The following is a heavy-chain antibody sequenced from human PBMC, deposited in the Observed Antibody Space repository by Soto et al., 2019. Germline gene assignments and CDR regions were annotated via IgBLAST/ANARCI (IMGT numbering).Heavy chain of an antibody. V-gene: IGHV3-23*01. CDR3: AKDLDSGSGPPEAINFDY. J-gene: IGHJ4*02. Sequence: QPGGSLRLSCAASEFTFSSYAMSWVRQAPRKRHEWVSAISGSGGSTYYADSVKGRFTISRDNSKNTLYLQMNSLRAEDTAVYYCAKDLDSGSGPPEAINFDYWGQGTLVTVSS. CDR1: EFTFSSYA. CDR2: ISGSGGST. D-gene: IGHD5-12*01.